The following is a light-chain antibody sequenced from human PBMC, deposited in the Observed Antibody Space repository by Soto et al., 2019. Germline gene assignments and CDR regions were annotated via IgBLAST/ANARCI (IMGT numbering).Light chain of an antibody. CDR1: QSLNSNS. V-gene: IGKV3-20*01. CDR2: NAY. CDR3: QQYDGSPRT. Sequence: EIVLTQSPGTLSVSPGERATLSCRASQSLNSNSLAWYQQKPGQAPRLLIYNAYNRASGISDRFSGSGSGTDFTLTISRLEPEDFVVYHCQQYDGSPRTFGQGTKVDIK. J-gene: IGKJ1*01.